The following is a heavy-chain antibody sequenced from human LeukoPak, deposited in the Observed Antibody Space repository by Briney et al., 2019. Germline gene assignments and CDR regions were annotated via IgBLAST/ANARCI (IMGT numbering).Heavy chain of an antibody. CDR3: ASPPPIPRTYCSSTSCFATVYYYGMDV. Sequence: SVKVSCKASGGIFSNYAISWVRQAPGQGLEWMGGIIPIFGTANYAQKFQGRVTITADESTSTAYMELSSLRSEDTAVYYCASPPPIPRTYCSSTSCFATVYYYGMDVWGQGTTVTVSS. D-gene: IGHD2-2*01. CDR1: GGIFSNYA. CDR2: IIPIFGTA. J-gene: IGHJ6*02. V-gene: IGHV1-69*01.